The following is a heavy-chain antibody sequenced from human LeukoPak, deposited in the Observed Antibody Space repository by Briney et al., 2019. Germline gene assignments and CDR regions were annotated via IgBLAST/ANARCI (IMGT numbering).Heavy chain of an antibody. CDR1: GGSTSSGDYY. V-gene: IGHV4-30-4*08. D-gene: IGHD3-22*01. Sequence: SETLSLTCAVSGGSTSSGDYYWSWIRQPPGKGLEWIGYIYYSGSTYYNPSLKSRVIISVDTSKNQFSLKLSSVTAADTAVYYCARVVPDVSSGFYFDYWGQGTLVTVSS. CDR2: IYYSGST. CDR3: ARVVPDVSSGFYFDY. J-gene: IGHJ4*02.